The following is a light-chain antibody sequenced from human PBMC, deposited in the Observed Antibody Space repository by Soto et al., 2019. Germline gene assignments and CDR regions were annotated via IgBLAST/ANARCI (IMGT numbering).Light chain of an antibody. CDR2: EVS. CDR3: GSYGGSNNWV. J-gene: IGLJ3*02. V-gene: IGLV2-8*01. Sequence: QAASVSGSPGQSITISCTGTSSDIGGYNYVSWYQQYPGKAPKLMIYEVSNRPSGVPDRFSASKSANSASLTVSGLQPEDEADYYCGSYGGSNNWVFGGGTKVTVL. CDR1: SSDIGGYNY.